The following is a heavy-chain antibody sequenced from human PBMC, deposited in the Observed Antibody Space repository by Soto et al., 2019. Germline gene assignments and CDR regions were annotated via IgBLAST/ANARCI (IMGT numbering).Heavy chain of an antibody. CDR2: IHSSGKS. CDR3: ARGDLDYGDYVRGWFDP. CDR1: GGAFRSYF. V-gene: IGHV4-59*01. D-gene: IGHD4-17*01. J-gene: IGHJ5*02. Sequence: PSETLSLTCTVSGGAFRSYFWSWIRQPPGKGLEWIGNIHSSGKSNYNPSFKSRVSMSIDPSKNRFSVRLTSVTAADTAVYYCARGDLDYGDYVRGWFDPWGQGTLVTVSS.